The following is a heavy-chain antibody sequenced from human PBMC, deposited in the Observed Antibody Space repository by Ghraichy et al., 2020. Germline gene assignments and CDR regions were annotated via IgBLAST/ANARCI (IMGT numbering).Heavy chain of an antibody. V-gene: IGHV4-59*08. CDR1: GGSISSYY. D-gene: IGHD2-8*01. CDR3: ARLRRPMDDAFDI. J-gene: IGHJ3*02. Sequence: ESLNISCTVSGGSISSYYWSWIRQPPGKGLEWIGYIYYSGSTNYNPSLKSRVTISVDTSKNQFSLKLSSVTAADTAVYYCARLRRPMDDAFDIWGQGTMVTVSS. CDR2: IYYSGST.